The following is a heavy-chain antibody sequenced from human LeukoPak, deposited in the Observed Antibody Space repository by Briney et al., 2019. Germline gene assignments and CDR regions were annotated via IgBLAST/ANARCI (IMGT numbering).Heavy chain of an antibody. J-gene: IGHJ4*02. Sequence: SETLSLTCSVSGGSISSSDYYWGWIRQPPGKGLEWIGTMFYNGATKSNPYLSSRVTMSIDTSKNQFSLKLRSVTAADTAVYYCAREARFALPVVGSGDYWGQGTLVTVSS. CDR2: MFYNGAT. V-gene: IGHV4-39*07. CDR1: GGSISSSDYY. CDR3: AREARFALPVVGSGDY. D-gene: IGHD6-19*01.